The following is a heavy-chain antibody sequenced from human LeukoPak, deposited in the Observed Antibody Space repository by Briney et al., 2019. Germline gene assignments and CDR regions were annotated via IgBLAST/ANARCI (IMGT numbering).Heavy chain of an antibody. CDR3: ARDHHSASSGYYHDY. CDR2: IYDGGST. D-gene: IGHD3-22*01. V-gene: IGHV3-66*01. Sequence: GGSLRLSCAASGFIVSSNYMSWVRQAPGKGLEWVSVIYDGGSTHYAGSVKGRFAISRDYSKNTLFLQMNSLRAEDTAVYYCARDHHSASSGYYHDYWGLGTLVTVSS. CDR1: GFIVSSNY. J-gene: IGHJ4*02.